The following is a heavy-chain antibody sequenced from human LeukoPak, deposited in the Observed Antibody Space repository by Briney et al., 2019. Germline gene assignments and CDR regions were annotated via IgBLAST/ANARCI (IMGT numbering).Heavy chain of an antibody. Sequence: SVKVSCKASGGTFSSYAISWVRQAPGQGLEWMGGIIPIFGTANNAQKFQGRVTITTDESTSTAYMELSSLRSEDTAVYYCARRKVTMVRGTRYYYMDVWGKGTTVTVSS. CDR1: GGTFSSYA. CDR3: ARRKVTMVRGTRYYYMDV. D-gene: IGHD3-10*01. CDR2: IIPIFGTA. V-gene: IGHV1-69*05. J-gene: IGHJ6*03.